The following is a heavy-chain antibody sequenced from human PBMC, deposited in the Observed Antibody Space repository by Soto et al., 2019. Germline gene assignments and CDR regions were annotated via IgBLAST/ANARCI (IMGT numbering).Heavy chain of an antibody. V-gene: IGHV1-46*03. CDR1: GYTFTSYY. CDR3: ARDLMRWLQFSELHTTTILPDY. Sequence: GASVKVSCKASGYTFTSYYMHWVRQAPGQGLEWMGIINPSGGSTSYAQKFQGRVTMTRDTSTSTVYMELSSLRSEDTAVYYCARDLMRWLQFSELHTTTILPDYWGQGTLVTVSS. CDR2: INPSGGST. D-gene: IGHD5-12*01. J-gene: IGHJ4*02.